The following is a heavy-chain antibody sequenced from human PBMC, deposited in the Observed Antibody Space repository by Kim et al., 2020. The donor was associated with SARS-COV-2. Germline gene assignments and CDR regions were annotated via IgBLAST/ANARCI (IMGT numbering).Heavy chain of an antibody. Sequence: GGSLRLSCAASGFLFSEYYMNWVRLVPGKGLEWVAYISASGLTTLYADSVKGRFTISRDNAKSSLSLQMNSLRAEDAAIYYCAREGRDRRYYDTSDKIDHWAHGTQVTVSS. CDR2: ISASGLTT. D-gene: IGHD3-16*01. CDR1: GFLFSEYY. J-gene: IGHJ4*03. CDR3: AREGRDRRYYDTSDKIDH. V-gene: IGHV3-11*01.